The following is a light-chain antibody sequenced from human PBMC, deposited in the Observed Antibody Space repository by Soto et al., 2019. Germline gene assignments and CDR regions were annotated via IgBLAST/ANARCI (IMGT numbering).Light chain of an antibody. Sequence: EMVLTQSPGTLSLSPGERATLSCRASQSVSSNYLAWYQQKPGQAPRLLIHDASSRATGIPDRFSGSGSGTDLPLTISRLEPEDFAVYYCQQYGSSPRTFGQGTKVEIK. V-gene: IGKV3-20*01. CDR1: QSVSSNY. CDR3: QQYGSSPRT. J-gene: IGKJ1*01. CDR2: DAS.